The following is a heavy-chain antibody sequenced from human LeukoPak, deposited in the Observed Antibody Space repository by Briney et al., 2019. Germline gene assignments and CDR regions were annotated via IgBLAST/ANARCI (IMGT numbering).Heavy chain of an antibody. CDR1: GFTFSIYG. Sequence: GGSLRLSCAASGFTFSIYGMSWVRQAPGKGLEWVSAISGSGGSTYYAASVKGRFTISRDNSKKTLYLQMNSLRAEDTAVYYCARGVGSSSSVAGWTYYFDYWGQGTLVTVSS. J-gene: IGHJ4*02. CDR2: ISGSGGST. D-gene: IGHD6-19*01. V-gene: IGHV3-23*01. CDR3: ARGVGSSSSVAGWTYYFDY.